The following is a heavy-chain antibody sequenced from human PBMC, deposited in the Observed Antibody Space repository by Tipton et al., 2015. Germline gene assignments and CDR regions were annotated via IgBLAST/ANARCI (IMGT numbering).Heavy chain of an antibody. D-gene: IGHD3-10*01. CDR3: TRIMSGPSSI. Sequence: SLRLSCTASGFTFGDYAVNWVRQAPGKGLEWVGFIRSKAFGEATEYAASVKGRFTISRDDSKPIAYLQMNSLKTEDTAMYYCTRIMSGPSSIWGQGTMVTVSS. V-gene: IGHV3-49*04. CDR1: GFTFGDYA. J-gene: IGHJ3*02. CDR2: IRSKAFGEAT.